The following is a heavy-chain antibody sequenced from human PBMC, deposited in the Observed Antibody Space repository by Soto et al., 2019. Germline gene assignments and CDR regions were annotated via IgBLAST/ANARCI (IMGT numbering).Heavy chain of an antibody. CDR2: ISSNGGST. CDR1: GFTFSSYA. V-gene: IGHV3-64D*06. D-gene: IGHD3-10*01. J-gene: IGHJ4*02. Sequence: EVQLVESGGGLVQPGGSLRLSCSASGFTFSSYAMHCVRQAPGKGLEYVSAISSNGGSTYYADSVKGRFTISRDNSKNTLYLQMSSLRAEDTAVYYCVKGVSGGWRAFDYWGQGTLVTVSS. CDR3: VKGVSGGWRAFDY.